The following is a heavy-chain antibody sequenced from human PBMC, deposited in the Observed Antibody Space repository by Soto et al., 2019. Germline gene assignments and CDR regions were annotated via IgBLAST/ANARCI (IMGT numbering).Heavy chain of an antibody. CDR1: GFTFSSYA. D-gene: IGHD5-18*01. CDR2: ISYDGSNK. CDR3: ARDHRIQLWSKITAYYFDY. Sequence: QVQLVESGGGVVQPGRSLRLSCAASGFTFSSYAMHWVRQAPGKGLEWVAVISYDGSNKYYADSVKGRLTISRDNSKNTLYLQMNSLRAEDTAVYYCARDHRIQLWSKITAYYFDYWGQGTLVTVSS. V-gene: IGHV3-30-3*01. J-gene: IGHJ4*02.